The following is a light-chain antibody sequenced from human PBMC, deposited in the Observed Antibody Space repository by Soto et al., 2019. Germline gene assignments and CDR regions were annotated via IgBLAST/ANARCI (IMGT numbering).Light chain of an antibody. V-gene: IGLV2-8*01. J-gene: IGLJ1*01. CDR1: SSDVGRYNH. Sequence: QSALTQPASVSGSPGQSITISCTGTSSDVGRYNHVSWYQHHPGKAPKLMVYDVNRRPPGVPDRFFGSKSGNTASLTVSGLQAEDEADYYCVSFAGGTYVFGTGTKVTVL. CDR2: DVN. CDR3: VSFAGGTYV.